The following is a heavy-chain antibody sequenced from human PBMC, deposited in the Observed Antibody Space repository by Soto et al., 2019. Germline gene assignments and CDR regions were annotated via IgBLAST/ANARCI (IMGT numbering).Heavy chain of an antibody. CDR2: IIPILGIA. D-gene: IGHD2-8*02. J-gene: IGHJ4*02. V-gene: IGHV1-69*02. CDR1: GGTFSSYT. Sequence: QVQLVQSGAEVKKPGSSVKVSCKASGGTFSSYTISWVRQAPGPGLEWMGRIIPILGIANYAQKFQGRVTITADKSTSTAYMELSSLRSEDTAVYYFARLVTGSQFDYWCQGTLVTVSS. CDR3: ARLVTGSQFDY.